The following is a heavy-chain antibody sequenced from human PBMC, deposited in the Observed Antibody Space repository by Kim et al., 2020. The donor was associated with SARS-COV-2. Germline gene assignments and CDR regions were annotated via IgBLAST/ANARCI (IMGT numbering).Heavy chain of an antibody. CDR1: GFTFSTYA. D-gene: IGHD6-6*01. J-gene: IGHJ4*02. Sequence: GGSLRLSCSASGFTFSTYAMHWVRQAPGKGLQYVSAISPNGGNTYYADSVKGRFTISRDNSKNTLYLQMSSLRPEDTAVYYCVKGLSNTVARPADYWGQGTLVTVSS. V-gene: IGHV3-64D*09. CDR3: VKGLSNTVARPADY. CDR2: ISPNGGNT.